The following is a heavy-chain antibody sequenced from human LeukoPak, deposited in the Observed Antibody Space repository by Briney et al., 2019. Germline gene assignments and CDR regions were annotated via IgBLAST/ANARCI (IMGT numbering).Heavy chain of an antibody. V-gene: IGHV7-4-1*02. CDR3: AVVPAATGPGTSTLDF. D-gene: IGHD2-2*01. CDR2: INTNTGSP. Sequence: GASVKVSCKASGYTLTTYPINWVRQAPGQGLQWMGWINTNTGSPTYAQGFTGRFVFSLDSSVSTAYLQISSLKAEDTAVYYCAVVPAATGPGTSTLDFWGQGTLVTVSS. J-gene: IGHJ4*02. CDR1: GYTLTTYP.